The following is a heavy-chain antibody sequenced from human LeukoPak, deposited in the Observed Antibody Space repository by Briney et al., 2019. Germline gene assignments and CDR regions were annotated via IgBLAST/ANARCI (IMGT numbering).Heavy chain of an antibody. D-gene: IGHD4-17*01. V-gene: IGHV4-39*01. CDR1: DGSISSSSYY. CDR3: ARQDYGPSPGWFDP. J-gene: IGHJ5*02. Sequence: DPSETLSLTCTVSDGSISSSSYYWGWIRQPPGKGLEWIGSIYYSGSTYYNPSLKSRVTISVDTSKNQFSLKLSSVTAADTAVYYCARQDYGPSPGWFDPWGQGTLVTVSS. CDR2: IYYSGST.